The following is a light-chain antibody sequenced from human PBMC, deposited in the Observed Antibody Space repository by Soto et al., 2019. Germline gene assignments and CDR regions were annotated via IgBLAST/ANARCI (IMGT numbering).Light chain of an antibody. J-gene: IGKJ2*01. CDR2: GAS. Sequence: EILLTQSPGTLSLSPGERATLSCRASQSVSSSYLAWYQQKPGQAPRLLIYGASSRATGIPDRFSGSGSGTDFTLTISRLEPEDFAVYYCQQYASSPTYTFGQGTKLQIK. V-gene: IGKV3-20*01. CDR1: QSVSSSY. CDR3: QQYASSPTYT.